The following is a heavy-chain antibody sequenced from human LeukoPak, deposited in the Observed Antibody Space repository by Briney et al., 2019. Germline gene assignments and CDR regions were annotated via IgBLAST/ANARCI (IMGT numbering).Heavy chain of an antibody. J-gene: IGHJ4*02. CDR1: GYTFTGYD. CDR3: ARDSDSSGYSVDY. D-gene: IGHD3-22*01. V-gene: IGHV1-2*06. CDR2: IIPNRGGT. Sequence: ASVKVSCKASGYTFTGYDIHWVRQAPGKGLDWMGRIIPNRGGTNHAQKFQGRVTMTRDTSISTAYMELSGLRSDDTAVYYCARDSDSSGYSVDYWGQGTLVTVSS.